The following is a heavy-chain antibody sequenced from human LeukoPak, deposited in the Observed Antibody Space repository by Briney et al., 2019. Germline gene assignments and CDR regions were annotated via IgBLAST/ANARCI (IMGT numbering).Heavy chain of an antibody. J-gene: IGHJ5*02. Sequence: ASVKVSCKASGYTFDRYGISWVRLAPGQGLEWMGWISTYNGDTKYAQRLQGRVTMTTDTSTNTAYMELRSLRSDDTAVYYCARDWDGPGVVASAWFDPWGQGTLVTLSS. CDR2: ISTYNGDT. D-gene: IGHD3-3*01. CDR1: GYTFDRYG. CDR3: ARDWDGPGVVASAWFDP. V-gene: IGHV1-18*01.